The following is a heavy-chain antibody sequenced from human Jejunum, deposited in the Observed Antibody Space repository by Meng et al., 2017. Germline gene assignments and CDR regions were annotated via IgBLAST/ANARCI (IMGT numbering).Heavy chain of an antibody. CDR2: VFHSGTP. CDR3: ASRPVGIRTYYFDC. Sequence: VQLQASRPGLVKPSGTLSLACAVAGGSITSTKWWSWVRQTPGKGLEWIGEVFHSGTPNYNPSLMSRLTMSVDKSKNQFSLNLTSVTAADTAVYYCASRPVGIRTYYFDCWGQGTLVTVSS. J-gene: IGHJ4*02. V-gene: IGHV4-4*02. CDR1: GGSITSTKW. D-gene: IGHD2-21*01.